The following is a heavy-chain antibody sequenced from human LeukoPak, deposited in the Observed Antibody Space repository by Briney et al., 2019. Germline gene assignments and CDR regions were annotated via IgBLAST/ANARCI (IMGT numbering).Heavy chain of an antibody. Sequence: GGSLRLSCAASGFTFSSYSINWVRQPPGKGLEWVSSINSSSSYIYYADSVKGRFTTARDHDKNSLYLQMNCLRAEDTAVYYCASGYYDSSGYYLGRYYFDYWGQGTLVTVSS. CDR3: ASGYYDSSGYYLGRYYFDY. CDR1: GFTFSSYS. CDR2: INSSSSYI. D-gene: IGHD3-22*01. J-gene: IGHJ4*02. V-gene: IGHV3-21*01.